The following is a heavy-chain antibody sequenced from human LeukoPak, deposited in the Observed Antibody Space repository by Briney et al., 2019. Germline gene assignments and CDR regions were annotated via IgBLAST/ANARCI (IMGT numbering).Heavy chain of an antibody. V-gene: IGHV1-69*01. CDR1: GGTFSSYA. CDR2: IIPIFGTA. D-gene: IGHD6-19*01. J-gene: IGHJ6*02. CDR3: ASAVAGPGGTYYYYGMDV. Sequence: SVKVSCKASGGTFSSYAISWVRQAPGQGLEWMGGIIPIFGTANYAQKFQGRVMITADESTSTAYMELSSLRSEDTAVYYCASAVAGPGGTYYYYGMDVWGQGTTVTVSS.